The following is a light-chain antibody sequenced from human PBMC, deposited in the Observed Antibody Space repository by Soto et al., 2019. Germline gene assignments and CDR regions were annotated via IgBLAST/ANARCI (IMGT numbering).Light chain of an antibody. J-gene: IGKJ4*01. CDR1: QSVSGK. V-gene: IGKV3-15*01. Sequence: EIVMTQSPATLSVSPGERATLSCRASQSVSGKLAWYQQKPGQAPRLLIYGASTRATGIPARFSGSGSGTEFTLTISSLQSEDFAVYYCQEYNNWHPVTFGGGTKVDIK. CDR2: GAS. CDR3: QEYNNWHPVT.